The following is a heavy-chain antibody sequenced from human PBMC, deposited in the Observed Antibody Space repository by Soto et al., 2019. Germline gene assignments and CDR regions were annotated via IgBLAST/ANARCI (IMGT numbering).Heavy chain of an antibody. CDR1: GDSISSTHYY. V-gene: IGHV4-39*01. CDR3: ARSPKRAWTYGYSFDH. J-gene: IGHJ4*02. D-gene: IGHD3-16*01. Sequence: SETLSLTCTASGDSISSTHYYWGWIRQPPGKGLEWIGSIYYTGSTYYNPSLKSRVTISVGTSKNQFSLKLSSVTAADTAVYYCARSPKRAWTYGYSFDHWGQGTRVTVSS. CDR2: IYYTGST.